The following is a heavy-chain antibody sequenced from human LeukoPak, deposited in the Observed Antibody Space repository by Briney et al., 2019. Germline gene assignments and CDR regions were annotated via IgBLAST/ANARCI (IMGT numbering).Heavy chain of an antibody. CDR3: ARGLFHDFWSGYYH. CDR2: MNPNSGNK. D-gene: IGHD3-3*01. CDR1: GYTFTSYD. J-gene: IGHJ5*02. V-gene: IGHV1-8*01. Sequence: ASVKVSCKASGYTFTSYDINWVRQATGQGLEWMGWMNPNSGNKGYAQKFQGRVTMTRNTSISTAYMELSSLRSEDTAVYYCARGLFHDFWSGYYHWGQGTLVTVSS.